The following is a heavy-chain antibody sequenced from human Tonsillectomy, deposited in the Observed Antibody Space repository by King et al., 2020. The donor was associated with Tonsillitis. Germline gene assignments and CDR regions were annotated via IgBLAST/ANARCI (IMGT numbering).Heavy chain of an antibody. CDR2: IWYDGSNK. J-gene: IGHJ6*02. D-gene: IGHD1-26*01. Sequence: VQLVESGGGVVQPGRSLRLSCAASGFTFSNYGMHWVRQAPGKGLEWLAVIWYDGSNKYYVDSVKGRFTISRDNSKNTLYLQMNNLRAEDTAVYYCARASVPGIDYYYYGMDVWGQGTTVTVSS. CDR3: ARASVPGIDYYYYGMDV. V-gene: IGHV3-33*01. CDR1: GFTFSNYG.